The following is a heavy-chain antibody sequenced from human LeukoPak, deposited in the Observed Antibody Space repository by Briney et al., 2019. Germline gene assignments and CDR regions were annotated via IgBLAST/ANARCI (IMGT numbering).Heavy chain of an antibody. V-gene: IGHV3-74*01. CDR3: VRSHYFAGSGYYYDY. Sequence: GGSLRLSCAASGFTFSSYWMHWVRQAPGKGLVWVSRIDPDGSNTNYADSVKGRFTISRDNAKNTVDLQMISLRDEDTTVYYCVRSHYFAGSGYYYDYWGQGTLVTVSS. J-gene: IGHJ4*02. CDR2: IDPDGSNT. CDR1: GFTFSSYW. D-gene: IGHD3-22*01.